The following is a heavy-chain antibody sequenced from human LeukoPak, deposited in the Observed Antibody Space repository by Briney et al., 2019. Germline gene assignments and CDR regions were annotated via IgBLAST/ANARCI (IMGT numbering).Heavy chain of an antibody. CDR1: GGSISSYY. V-gene: IGHV4-59*01. CDR2: IYYSGST. J-gene: IGHJ6*03. Sequence: SETLSLTCTVSGGSISSYYWSWIRRPPGKGLEWIGYIYYSGSTNYNPSLKSRVTISVDTSKNQFSLKLSSVTAADTAVYYCARAHDYYYYMDVWGKGTTVTISS. CDR3: ARAHDYYYYMDV.